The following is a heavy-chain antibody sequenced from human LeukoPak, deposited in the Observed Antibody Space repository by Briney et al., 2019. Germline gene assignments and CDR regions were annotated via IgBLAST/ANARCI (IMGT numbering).Heavy chain of an antibody. V-gene: IGHV3-48*01. D-gene: IGHD1-26*01. CDR3: ARARTRYSGSYGGAFDI. CDR1: GFTFSRYS. Sequence: GGSLRLSCAASGFTFSRYSMNWVRQAPGKGLEWVSYISSGSRTIYYADSVKGRFTISRDNAKNSLYLQMNHLRAEDTAVYYCARARTRYSGSYGGAFDIWGQGTMVTVSS. J-gene: IGHJ3*02. CDR2: ISSGSRTI.